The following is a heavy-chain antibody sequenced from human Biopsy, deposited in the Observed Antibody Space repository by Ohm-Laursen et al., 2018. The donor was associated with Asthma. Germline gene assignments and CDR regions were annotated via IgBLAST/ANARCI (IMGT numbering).Heavy chain of an antibody. V-gene: IGHV4-39*01. CDR3: VRGSSSWHHGPFHYYYGLDV. J-gene: IGHJ6*02. Sequence: GTLSLTCTVTGGSVTSATFHWSWIRQPPGKGLEWIGSIYYSGTTYYNPSLESRVTVSADTSKNQFSPKLTSVTAADTAVYYCVRGSSSWHHGPFHYYYGLDVWGQGTTATVSS. D-gene: IGHD6-13*01. CDR2: IYYSGTT. CDR1: GGSVTSATFH.